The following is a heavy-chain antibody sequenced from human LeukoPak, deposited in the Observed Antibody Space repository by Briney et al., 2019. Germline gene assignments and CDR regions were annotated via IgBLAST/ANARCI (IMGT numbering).Heavy chain of an antibody. CDR2: ISGSGDYT. CDR3: AKDRGY. V-gene: IGHV3-23*01. J-gene: IGHJ4*02. CDR1: GFTFSTYA. Sequence: PGGSLRLSCAASGFTFSTYAMTWVRQAPGKGLEWVSAISGSGDYTYYADSAKGRFTISRDNSKNTLYLQMHSLSAEDTAVYYCAKDRGYWGQGTLVTVSS.